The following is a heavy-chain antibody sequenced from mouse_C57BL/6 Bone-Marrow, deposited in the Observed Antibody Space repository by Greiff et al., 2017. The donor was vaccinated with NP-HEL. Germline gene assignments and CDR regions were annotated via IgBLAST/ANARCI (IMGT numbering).Heavy chain of an antibody. V-gene: IGHV1-64*01. J-gene: IGHJ2*01. Sequence: QVQLQQPGAELVKPGASVTLSCKASGYTFTSYWMHWVKQRPGQGLEWIGMIHPNSGSTNYNEKFKSKATLTVDKSSSTAYMQLSSLTSEDSAVYYCARRNYYGSSFDYWGQGTTLTVSS. D-gene: IGHD1-1*01. CDR3: ARRNYYGSSFDY. CDR1: GYTFTSYW. CDR2: IHPNSGST.